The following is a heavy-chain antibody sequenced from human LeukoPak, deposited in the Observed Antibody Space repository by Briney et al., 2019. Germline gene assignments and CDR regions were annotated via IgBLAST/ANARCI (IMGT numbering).Heavy chain of an antibody. CDR3: ASGRTDIVVVPATLRNYYFDY. Sequence: SVKVSCKAFGYTFTSNYMHWVRQAPGQGLEWMGGIMPLFGTAKNAQKFQGRVTITAYKSTSTAYMELSSLRSEDTAVYYCASGRTDIVVVPATLRNYYFDYWGQGTLVTVSS. J-gene: IGHJ4*02. CDR1: GYTFTSNY. V-gene: IGHV1-69*06. CDR2: IMPLFGTA. D-gene: IGHD2-2*01.